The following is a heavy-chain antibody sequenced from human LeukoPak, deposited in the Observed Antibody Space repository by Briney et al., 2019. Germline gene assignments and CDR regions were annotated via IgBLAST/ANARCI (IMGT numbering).Heavy chain of an antibody. Sequence: GGSLRLSCAASGFTFSSYEMNWVRQAPGKGLEWVSYISPGGTTIYYADSVKGRFTISRDNAKNSLYLQMNNLGAEDSAVYYCARDSTVTTSFDYWGEGTLVTVSS. CDR2: ISPGGTTI. J-gene: IGHJ4*02. CDR3: ARDSTVTTSFDY. V-gene: IGHV3-48*03. D-gene: IGHD4-17*01. CDR1: GFTFSSYE.